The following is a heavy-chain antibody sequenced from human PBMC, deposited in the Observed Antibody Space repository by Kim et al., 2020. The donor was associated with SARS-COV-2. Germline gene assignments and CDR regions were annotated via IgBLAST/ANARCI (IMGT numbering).Heavy chain of an antibody. J-gene: IGHJ6*02. CDR1: GYTFTSYA. D-gene: IGHD3-10*01. V-gene: IGHV7-4-1*02. CDR2: INTNTGNP. CDR3: ARGRESWFGEFDGMDV. Sequence: ASVKVSCKASGYTFTSYAMNWVRQAPGQGLEWMGWINTNTGNPTYAQGFTGRFVSSLDTSVSTAYLQISSLKAEDTAVYYCARGRESWFGEFDGMDVWGQGTTFTVSS.